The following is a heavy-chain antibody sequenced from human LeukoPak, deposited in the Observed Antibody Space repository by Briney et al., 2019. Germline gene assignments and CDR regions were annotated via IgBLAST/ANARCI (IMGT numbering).Heavy chain of an antibody. J-gene: IGHJ6*03. CDR1: GGSFSGYY. D-gene: IGHD3-3*01. Sequence: SETLSLTCAVYGGSFSGYYWSWIRQPPGKGLEWIGEINHSGSTNYNPSLKSRVTISVDTSKNQFSLKLSSVTAADTAVYYCAAISLWGGYSFYYYYYMDVWGKGTTVTVSS. CDR2: INHSGST. V-gene: IGHV4-34*01. CDR3: AAISLWGGYSFYYYYYMDV.